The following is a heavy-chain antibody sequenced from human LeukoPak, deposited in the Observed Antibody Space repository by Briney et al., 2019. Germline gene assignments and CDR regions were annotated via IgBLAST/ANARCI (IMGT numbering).Heavy chain of an antibody. CDR1: GFTFSSYA. V-gene: IGHV3-23*01. J-gene: IGHJ4*02. Sequence: GGSLRLSCAASGFTFSSYAMSWVRQAPGKGLEWVSAISGSGGSTYYADSVKGRFTISRDNSKNTLYPQMNSLRAEGTAVYYCAKDVVVALTAYFDYWGQGTLVTVSS. D-gene: IGHD2-15*01. CDR3: AKDVVVALTAYFDY. CDR2: ISGSGGST.